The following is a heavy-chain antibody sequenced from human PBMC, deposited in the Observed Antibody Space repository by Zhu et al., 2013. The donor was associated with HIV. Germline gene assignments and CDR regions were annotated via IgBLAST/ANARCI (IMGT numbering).Heavy chain of an antibody. Sequence: VQLVESGGGVVQPGRSLRLSCAASGFTFSSYGMHWVRQAPGKGLEWVAVISYDGSNKYYADSVKGRFTISRDNSKNTLYLQMNSLRAEDTAVYYCDERESRFFTVTTDAFDIWGQGTMVTVSS. D-gene: IGHD4-17*01. CDR1: GFTFSSYG. V-gene: IGHV3-30*18. CDR3: DERESRFFTVTTDAFDI. J-gene: IGHJ3*02. CDR2: ISYDGSNK.